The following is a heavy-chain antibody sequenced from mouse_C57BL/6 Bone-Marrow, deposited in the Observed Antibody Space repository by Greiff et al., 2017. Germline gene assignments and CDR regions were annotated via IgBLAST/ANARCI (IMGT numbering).Heavy chain of an antibody. CDR3: ARLGLYYYGSSSYYFDY. Sequence: EVKLQESVAELVRPGASVKLSCTASGFNIKNTYMHWVKQRPEQGLEWIGRIDPANGNTKYAPKFQGKATITADTSSNTAYLQLSSLTSEDTAIYYCARLGLYYYGSSSYYFDYWGQGTTLTVSS. CDR1: GFNIKNTY. V-gene: IGHV14-3*01. CDR2: IDPANGNT. J-gene: IGHJ2*01. D-gene: IGHD1-1*01.